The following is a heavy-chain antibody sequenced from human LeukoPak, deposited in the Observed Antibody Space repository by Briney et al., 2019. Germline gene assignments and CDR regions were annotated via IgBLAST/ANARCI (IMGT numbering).Heavy chain of an antibody. CDR2: IYYSGST. Sequence: SETLSLTCTVSVGSISSSSYSWGWIRQPPGKGLEWIGTIYYSGSTYYNPSLKSRVTISEDTSKNQFSLNLSSVTAADTAVYYCARYASSGYYRYYFDYWGQGTLVTVSS. J-gene: IGHJ4*02. V-gene: IGHV4-39*01. CDR1: VGSISSSSYS. D-gene: IGHD3-22*01. CDR3: ARYASSGYYRYYFDY.